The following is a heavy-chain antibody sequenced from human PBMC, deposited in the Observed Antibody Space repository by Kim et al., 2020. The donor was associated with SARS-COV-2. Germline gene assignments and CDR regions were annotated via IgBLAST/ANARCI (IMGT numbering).Heavy chain of an antibody. CDR3: AREHGSVIIAAAGTDY. Sequence: GGSLRLSCAASGFTFSSYEMNWVRQAPGKGLEWVSYISSSGSTIYYADSVKGRFTISRDNAKNSLYLQMNSLRAEDTAVYYCAREHGSVIIAAAGTDYWGQGTLVTVSS. CDR2: ISSSGSTI. J-gene: IGHJ4*02. CDR1: GFTFSSYE. V-gene: IGHV3-48*03. D-gene: IGHD6-13*01.